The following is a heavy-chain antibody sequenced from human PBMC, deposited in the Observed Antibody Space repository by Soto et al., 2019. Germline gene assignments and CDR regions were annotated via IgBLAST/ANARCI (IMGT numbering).Heavy chain of an antibody. D-gene: IGHD3-3*01. CDR1: GFTFSSNS. Sequence: EVQVVESRGGLVQPGGSPRLSCAASGFTFSSNSMNWVRQAPGKGLEWISYISSSSSTIYADSVKGRFTISRDNAKNSLYLQMNSLRDEDTAVYYCARVIWSGHLTSDLWGQGTLVTVSS. J-gene: IGHJ5*02. V-gene: IGHV3-48*02. CDR3: ARVIWSGHLTSDL. CDR2: ISSSSSTI.